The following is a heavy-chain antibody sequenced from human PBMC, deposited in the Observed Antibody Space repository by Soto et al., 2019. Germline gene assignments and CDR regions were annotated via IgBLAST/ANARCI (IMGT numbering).Heavy chain of an antibody. CDR2: ISCCGGST. D-gene: IGHD6-19*01. V-gene: IGHV3-23*01. CDR1: GFNFKKFA. J-gene: IGHJ1*01. CDR3: AKADGEQWLIPHLDN. Sequence: GGSLRLSCEASGFNFKKFAMGWVRQAPGEGLEWVSDISCCGGSTFYADSVKGRFSLARDDSKNTLSLQLNSLRVEDTAHYYCAKADGEQWLIPHLDNWGQGTQVTVYS.